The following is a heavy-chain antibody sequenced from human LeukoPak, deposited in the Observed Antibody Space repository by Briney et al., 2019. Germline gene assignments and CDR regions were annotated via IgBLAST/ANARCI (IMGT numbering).Heavy chain of an antibody. CDR1: GGSISSGGYY. Sequence: SETLSLTCTVSGGSISSGGYYWSWIRQPAGKGLEWIGRIYTSGSTNYNPSLKSRVTMSVDTSKNQFSLKLSSVTAADTAVYYCARAGVTPNTYGFDYWGQGTLVTVSS. V-gene: IGHV4-61*02. CDR2: IYTSGST. CDR3: ARAGVTPNTYGFDY. J-gene: IGHJ4*02. D-gene: IGHD2-21*02.